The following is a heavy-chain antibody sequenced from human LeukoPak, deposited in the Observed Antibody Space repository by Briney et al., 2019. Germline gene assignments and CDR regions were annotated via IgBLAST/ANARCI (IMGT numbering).Heavy chain of an antibody. Sequence: GASVKVSCKASGYTFSSFAMNWVRQAPGQGLEWMGWINTNTGNPTYAQGFTGRFVFSLDISVSTAYLQISSLKTEDTAVSYCARDYGDYVLGYWGQGTLVTVSS. J-gene: IGHJ4*02. CDR3: ARDYGDYVLGY. D-gene: IGHD4-17*01. V-gene: IGHV7-4-1*02. CDR2: INTNTGNP. CDR1: GYTFSSFA.